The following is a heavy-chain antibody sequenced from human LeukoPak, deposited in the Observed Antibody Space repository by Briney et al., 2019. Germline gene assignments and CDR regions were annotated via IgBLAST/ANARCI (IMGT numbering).Heavy chain of an antibody. D-gene: IGHD1-26*01. CDR3: ASSGGSVDY. Sequence: SETLSLTCTVSGGSISSYYWSWIRQPPGKGLEWIGYIYYSGSTNYNPSLKSRVTISVDTSKNQFSLKLSSVTAADTAVYYCASSGGSVDYWGQGTLVTVSS. CDR1: GGSISSYY. V-gene: IGHV4-59*01. J-gene: IGHJ4*02. CDR2: IYYSGST.